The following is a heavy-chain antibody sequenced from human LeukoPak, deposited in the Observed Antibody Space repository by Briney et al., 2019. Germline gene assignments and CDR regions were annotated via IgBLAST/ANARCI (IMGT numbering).Heavy chain of an antibody. CDR1: GFAFSNYA. V-gene: IGHV3-23*01. CDR2: STGSGGGT. CDR3: AKGLKGCSGGSCYYFFDF. D-gene: IGHD2-15*01. Sequence: GESLRLSCAASGFAFSNYAMSWVRQAPRKGLEWVSSSTGSGGGTYYADSVKGRFTISRDNSKNTLDLQMNSLRAEDTAVYYCAKGLKGCSGGSCYYFFDFWGQGTLVTVSS. J-gene: IGHJ4*02.